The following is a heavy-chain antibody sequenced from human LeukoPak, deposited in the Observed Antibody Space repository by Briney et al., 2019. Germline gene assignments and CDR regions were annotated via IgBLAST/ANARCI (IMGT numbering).Heavy chain of an antibody. Sequence: ASVKVSCKASGYTFTSYGISWVRQAPGQGLEWMGWISAYNGNTNYAQKLQGRVTMTTDTSTSTAYMELRSLRSDDTAVYYCARSAARRDSYYGMDVWGEGTTVTVSS. CDR3: ARSAARRDSYYGMDV. J-gene: IGHJ6*04. V-gene: IGHV1-18*01. CDR2: ISAYNGNT. CDR1: GYTFTSYG.